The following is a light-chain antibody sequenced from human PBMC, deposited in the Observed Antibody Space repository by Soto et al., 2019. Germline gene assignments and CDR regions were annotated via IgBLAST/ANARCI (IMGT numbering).Light chain of an antibody. V-gene: IGLV2-11*01. CDR1: NSDVGNYNF. J-gene: IGLJ3*02. CDR2: DVT. Sequence: QSALTQPRSVSGSPGQAVTISCTGTNSDVGNYNFVSWYQHHPGXXXXXMIYDVTKRXSXVXXXXSGXXXXXXXXLXISGLQPEDEADYYCCTYAGSFHQFGGGTKVTVL. CDR3: CTYAGSFHQ.